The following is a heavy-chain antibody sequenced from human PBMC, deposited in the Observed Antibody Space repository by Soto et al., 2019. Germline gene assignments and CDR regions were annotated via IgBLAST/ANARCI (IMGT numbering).Heavy chain of an antibody. CDR3: ARVGGYCSGGSCYQHNWFDP. CDR2: IYYSGST. J-gene: IGHJ5*02. Sequence: QVQLQESGPGLVKPSQTLSLTCTVSGGSISSGDYYWSWIRQPPGKGLEWIGYIYYSGSTYYNPSLKSRVTISVDTSKNQFSLKLRSVTAADTAVYYCARVGGYCSGGSCYQHNWFDPWGQGTLVTVSS. D-gene: IGHD2-15*01. V-gene: IGHV4-30-4*01. CDR1: GGSISSGDYY.